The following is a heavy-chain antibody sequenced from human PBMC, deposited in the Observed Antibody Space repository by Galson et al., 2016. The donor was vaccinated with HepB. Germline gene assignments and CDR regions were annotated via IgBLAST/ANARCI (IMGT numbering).Heavy chain of an antibody. CDR2: ISSSGNTI. Sequence: SLRLSCAASGFTFNEYYMTWLRQAPGKGLECVSYISSSGNTIYYADSVKGRFKISRDNAKNALFLQMNSLRAEDTAIYYCARCSSGCMEYWGQGTLVTVSS. D-gene: IGHD6-19*01. CDR1: GFTFNEYY. V-gene: IGHV3-11*01. J-gene: IGHJ4*02. CDR3: ARCSSGCMEY.